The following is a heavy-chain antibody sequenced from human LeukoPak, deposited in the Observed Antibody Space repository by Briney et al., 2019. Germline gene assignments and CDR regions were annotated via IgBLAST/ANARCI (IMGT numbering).Heavy chain of an antibody. CDR1: GYSFTRKW. D-gene: IGHD3-22*01. Sequence: GESLKISCKGSGYSFTRKWIGWVRQMPGKGLEWMAFIFPGDSDTRYSPSFQGQVTISADKSINTAYLQWSSLKASDTAMYYCATLRSGYYYDYFDYWGQGTLVTVSS. J-gene: IGHJ4*02. V-gene: IGHV5-51*01. CDR2: IFPGDSDT. CDR3: ATLRSGYYYDYFDY.